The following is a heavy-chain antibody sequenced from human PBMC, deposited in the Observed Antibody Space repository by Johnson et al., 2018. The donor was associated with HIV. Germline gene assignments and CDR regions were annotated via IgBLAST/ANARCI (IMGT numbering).Heavy chain of an antibody. V-gene: IGHV3-53*01. CDR1: GFTVSSNY. J-gene: IGHJ3*02. CDR2: INWNGGST. D-gene: IGHD6-19*01. Sequence: VQLVESGGGLIQPGGSLRLSCAASGFTVSSNYMSWVRQAPGKGLDWVSGINWNGGSTYYADSVKGRFTISRDNSKNTLYLQMNSLRAEDTAVYYCARSPSGWYSSDAFDIWGQGTMVTVSS. CDR3: ARSPSGWYSSDAFDI.